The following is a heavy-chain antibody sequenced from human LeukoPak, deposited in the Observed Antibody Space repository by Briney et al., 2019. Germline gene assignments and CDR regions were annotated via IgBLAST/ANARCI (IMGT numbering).Heavy chain of an antibody. CDR3: ARVYTYGTFDY. D-gene: IGHD5-18*01. V-gene: IGHV4-59*01. CDR2: IYYSGST. J-gene: IGHJ4*02. Sequence: SETLSLACTVSGGSIGGYYWSWIRQPPGKGLEWIGDIYYSGSTNYNPSLKSRVTISIDRSKNQFSLKLSSVTAADTAGYFSARVYTYGTFDYWGQGTLVTVSS. CDR1: GGSIGGYY.